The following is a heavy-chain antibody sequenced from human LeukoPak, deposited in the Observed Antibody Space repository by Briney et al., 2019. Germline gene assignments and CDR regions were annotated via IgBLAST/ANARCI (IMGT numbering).Heavy chain of an antibody. CDR2: INHSGST. J-gene: IGHJ4*02. D-gene: IGHD4-17*01. CDR3: AKKTSDYGDASSPDY. CDR1: GGSFSGYY. Sequence: SETLSLTCAVYGGSFSGYYWSWIRQPPGKGLEWIGEINHSGSTNYNPSLKSRVTISVDTSKNQFSLKLSSVTAADTAVYYCAKKTSDYGDASSPDYWGQGTLVTVSS. V-gene: IGHV4-34*01.